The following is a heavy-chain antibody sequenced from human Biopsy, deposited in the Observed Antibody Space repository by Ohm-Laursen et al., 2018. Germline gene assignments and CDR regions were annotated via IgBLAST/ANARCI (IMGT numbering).Heavy chain of an antibody. CDR1: GGSVSDSFHF. Sequence: SETLSLTCTVSGGSVSDSFHFWSWIRQPPGKGLEWIGHIYYSVMTNYNPSLQSRVSISVDTSRNQVSLTLSSVTAADTAVYYCARDSGILNYGNFKYYHYYGMDVWGQGTKVTVSS. CDR3: ARDSGILNYGNFKYYHYYGMDV. V-gene: IGHV4-61*01. J-gene: IGHJ6*02. CDR2: IYYSVMT. D-gene: IGHD4-11*01.